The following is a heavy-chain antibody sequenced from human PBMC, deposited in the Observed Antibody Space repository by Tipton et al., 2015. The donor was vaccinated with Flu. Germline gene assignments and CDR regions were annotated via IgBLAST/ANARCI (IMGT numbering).Heavy chain of an antibody. CDR2: ICHSGNT. D-gene: IGHD3-16*01. J-gene: IGHJ5*02. Sequence: TLSLTCSVSGNSIGSAYCWGWIRQPPGKGLEWIGNICHSGNTYNNPSLESRVTISIDRSKNQFSLRLNSVTAADTAVYYCAKSLGPMNWFDPWGQGTLVTVSS. CDR3: AKSLGPMNWFDP. V-gene: IGHV4-38-2*01. CDR1: GNSIGSAYC.